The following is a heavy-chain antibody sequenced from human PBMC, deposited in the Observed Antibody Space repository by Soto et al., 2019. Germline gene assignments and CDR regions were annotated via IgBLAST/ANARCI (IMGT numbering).Heavy chain of an antibody. Sequence: LRLSCAASGFTFDDYAMHWVRQAPGKGLEWVSGISWNSGSIGYADSVKGRFTISRDNAKNSLYLQMNSLRAEDTALYYCAKDKVGASLLRFLEWLPTQTYGMDVWGQGTTVTVSS. CDR3: AKDKVGASLLRFLEWLPTQTYGMDV. V-gene: IGHV3-9*01. CDR2: ISWNSGSI. CDR1: GFTFDDYA. D-gene: IGHD3-3*01. J-gene: IGHJ6*02.